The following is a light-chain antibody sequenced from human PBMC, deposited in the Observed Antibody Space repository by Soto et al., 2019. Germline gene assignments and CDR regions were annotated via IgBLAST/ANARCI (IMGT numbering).Light chain of an antibody. CDR2: DVS. J-gene: IGLJ1*01. CDR1: SSDVGGYNY. Sequence: QSALTQPASVSGSPGQSIAISCTGTSSDVGGYNYVSWYQQRPGKAPKLMIYDVSNRPSGVSDRFSGAKSGNTASLTISGLQAEDGADYYCSSYASSSIPYVFGTGTKLTVL. V-gene: IGLV2-14*01. CDR3: SSYASSSIPYV.